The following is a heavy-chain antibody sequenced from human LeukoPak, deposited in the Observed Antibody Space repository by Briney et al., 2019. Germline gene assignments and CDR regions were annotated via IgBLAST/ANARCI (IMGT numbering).Heavy chain of an antibody. Sequence: SETLSLTCTVSGGSISSYYWSWIRQPPGKGLEWIGYIYYSGSTNYNPSLKSRVTISVDTSKNQFSLKLSSVTAADTAVYYCAREGYSSGSSRLGPWGQGTLVTVSS. D-gene: IGHD2-15*01. CDR3: AREGYSSGSSRLGP. CDR1: GGSISSYY. V-gene: IGHV4-59*08. J-gene: IGHJ5*02. CDR2: IYYSGST.